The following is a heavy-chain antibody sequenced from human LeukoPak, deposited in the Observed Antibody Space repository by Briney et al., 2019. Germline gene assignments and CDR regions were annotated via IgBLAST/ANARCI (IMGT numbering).Heavy chain of an antibody. CDR3: AGSIAVAGTIDY. Sequence: GGSLRLSCAASGFTFSSHGMHWVRQAPGKGLEWVAVIWYDGSNKYYADSVKGRFTISRDNSKHTLYRQMNSLRVEDTAVYYCAGSIAVAGTIDYWGQGTLVTVSS. CDR2: IWYDGSNK. V-gene: IGHV3-33*01. D-gene: IGHD6-19*01. J-gene: IGHJ4*02. CDR1: GFTFSSHG.